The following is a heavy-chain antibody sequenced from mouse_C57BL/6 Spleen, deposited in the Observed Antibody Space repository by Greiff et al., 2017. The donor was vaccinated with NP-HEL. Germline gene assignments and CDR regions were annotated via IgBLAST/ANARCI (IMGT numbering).Heavy chain of an antibody. CDR3: ARVNYGSTPFDY. Sequence: EVQGVESGGGLVKPGGSLKLSCAASGFTFSSYAMSWVRQTPEKRLEWVATISDGGSYTYYPDNVKGRFTISRDNAKNNLYLQMSHLKSEDTAMYYCARVNYGSTPFDYWGQGTTLTVSS. CDR2: ISDGGSYT. J-gene: IGHJ2*01. CDR1: GFTFSSYA. V-gene: IGHV5-4*01. D-gene: IGHD1-1*01.